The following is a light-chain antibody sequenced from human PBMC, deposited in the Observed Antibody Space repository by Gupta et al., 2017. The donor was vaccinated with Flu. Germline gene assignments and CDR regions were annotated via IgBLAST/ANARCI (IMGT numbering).Light chain of an antibody. Sequence: DIQMTQSPSSLSASVGDRVTITCRASQSISSYLNWYQQKPGKAPKLLIYAASSLQSGVPSRFSRSGSGTDFTLTISSLQPEDFATYYCQQSYSTPHWTFGQGTRVEIK. CDR3: QQSYSTPHWT. CDR2: AAS. J-gene: IGKJ1*01. V-gene: IGKV1-39*01. CDR1: QSISSY.